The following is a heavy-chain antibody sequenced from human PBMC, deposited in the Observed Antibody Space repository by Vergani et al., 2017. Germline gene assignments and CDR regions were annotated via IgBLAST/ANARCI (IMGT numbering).Heavy chain of an antibody. CDR2: INHSGST. CDR3: ARDTMTDEYESSGYDDY. Sequence: QVQLQQWGAGLLKPSETLSLTCAVYGGSFSGYYWSWIRQPPGKGLEWIGEINHSGSTNYNPSLKSRVTISVDTSKNQFSLKLSSVTAADTAVYDCARDTMTDEYESSGYDDYWGQGTLVTVSS. CDR1: GGSFSGYY. D-gene: IGHD3-22*01. J-gene: IGHJ4*02. V-gene: IGHV4-34*01.